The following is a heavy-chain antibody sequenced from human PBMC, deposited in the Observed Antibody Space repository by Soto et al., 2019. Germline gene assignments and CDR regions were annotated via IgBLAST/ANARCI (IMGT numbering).Heavy chain of an antibody. CDR2: IYYTGNT. Sequence: SETLSLTCTVSGGSISSSTNYWGWIRQPLGQALEFIGQIYYTGNTYYNPSLKSRVTVSVDTSKNQFSLKLTSVTAADTAVYYCARLGVTNWFDPWGQGTLVT. CDR1: GGSISSSTNY. CDR3: ARLGVTNWFDP. J-gene: IGHJ5*02. D-gene: IGHD3-3*01. V-gene: IGHV4-39*01.